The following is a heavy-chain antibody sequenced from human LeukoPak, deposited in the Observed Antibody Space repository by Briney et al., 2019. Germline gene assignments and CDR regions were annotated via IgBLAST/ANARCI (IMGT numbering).Heavy chain of an antibody. J-gene: IGHJ4*02. CDR1: GFTFSNAW. Sequence: PGGSLRLSCAASGFTFSNAWMSWVRQAPGKGLEWVSVIYSGGSTYYADSVKGRFTISRDNSKNTLYLQMNSLRAEDTAVYYRARDLLRDSGGGYWGQGTLVTVSS. CDR2: IYSGGST. V-gene: IGHV3-53*01. D-gene: IGHD4-23*01. CDR3: ARDLLRDSGGGY.